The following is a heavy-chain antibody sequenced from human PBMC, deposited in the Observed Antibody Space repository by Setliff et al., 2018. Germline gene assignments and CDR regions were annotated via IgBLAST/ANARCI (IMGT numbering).Heavy chain of an antibody. V-gene: IGHV4-30-4*01. J-gene: IGHJ4*02. CDR1: GASVTSFDYY. CDR2: ISHGVST. Sequence: SETLSLTCTVSGASVTSFDYYWSWIRQPPGKGLEYIGHISHGVSTSYSPSLKSRLPISADTSKNQFSLKLTSVTAADTAVYYCARTHCTTTSCFYFHYWGQGTVVTVSS. D-gene: IGHD2-2*01. CDR3: ARTHCTTTSCFYFHY.